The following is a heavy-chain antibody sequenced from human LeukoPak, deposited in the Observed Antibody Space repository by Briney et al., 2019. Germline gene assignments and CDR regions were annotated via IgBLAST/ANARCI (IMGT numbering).Heavy chain of an antibody. CDR3: ARGDSGVNYYYMDV. Sequence: GGSLRLSCAASGFTFTNAWMSWVRQAPGKGLEWVSYISKRADLIDYADSVKGRFTVFRDNAKNSVYLQMNSLRADDTAVYYCARGDSGVNYYYMDVWGKGTTVSVSS. V-gene: IGHV3-48*01. CDR1: GFTFTNAW. D-gene: IGHD3-22*01. J-gene: IGHJ6*03. CDR2: ISKRADLI.